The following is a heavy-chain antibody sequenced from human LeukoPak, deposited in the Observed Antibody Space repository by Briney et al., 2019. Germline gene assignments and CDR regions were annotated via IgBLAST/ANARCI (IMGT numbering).Heavy chain of an antibody. CDR1: GFTFSSYG. CDR3: ARAPGVRYYYYMDV. D-gene: IGHD2-8*01. CDR2: ISGSGGST. V-gene: IGHV3-23*01. J-gene: IGHJ6*03. Sequence: GGSLRLSCAASGFTFSSYGMSWVRQAPGEGLEWVSAISGSGGSTYYADSVKGRFTISRDNVKNSLYLQMNSLRAEDTALYYCARAPGVRYYYYMDVWGKGTTVTVSS.